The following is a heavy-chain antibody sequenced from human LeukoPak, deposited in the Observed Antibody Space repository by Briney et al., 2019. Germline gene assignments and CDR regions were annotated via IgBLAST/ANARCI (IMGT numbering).Heavy chain of an antibody. CDR2: INHSGSA. CDR1: GGSLSGYY. Sequence: SETLSLTCTVYGGSLSGYYWSWIRQSPGKGLEWIGEINHSGSAKYIPSPKSRVTISVDTSRNQFSLDLTSVTAADTAVYYCARGRGDSSPYMGGFYYFDSWGQGSLVTVSS. V-gene: IGHV4-34*01. J-gene: IGHJ4*02. CDR3: ARGRGDSSPYMGGFYYFDS. D-gene: IGHD5-18*01.